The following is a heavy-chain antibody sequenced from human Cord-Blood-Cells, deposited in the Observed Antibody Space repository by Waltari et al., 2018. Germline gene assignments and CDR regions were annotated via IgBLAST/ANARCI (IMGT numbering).Heavy chain of an antibody. CDR2: IIPIFGTA. Sequence: QVQLVQSGAEVKKPGSSVKVSCKASGGTFSSYAISWVRQAPGQGLEWMGGIIPIFGTANYAQKFQGRVTITAVKSTSTAYMELSSLRSEDTAVYYCARDGGDIVVVPAAMAYYYYGMDVWGQGTTVTVSS. V-gene: IGHV1-69*06. CDR3: ARDGGDIVVVPAAMAYYYYGMDV. J-gene: IGHJ6*02. D-gene: IGHD2-2*01. CDR1: GGTFSSYA.